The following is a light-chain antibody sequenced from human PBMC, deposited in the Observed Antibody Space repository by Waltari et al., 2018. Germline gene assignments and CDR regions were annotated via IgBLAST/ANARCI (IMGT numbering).Light chain of an antibody. J-gene: IGKJ1*01. Sequence: EIVLTQSPGTLFLSPGEGATLSCSASQSVSRTLAWYQQKPGQAPRLRIYGASSRATGIPDRFSGSGSGTDFSLTISRLEPDDSAVYFCQHYVSLPATFGQGTKVEIK. V-gene: IGKV3-20*01. CDR2: GAS. CDR3: QHYVSLPAT. CDR1: QSVSRT.